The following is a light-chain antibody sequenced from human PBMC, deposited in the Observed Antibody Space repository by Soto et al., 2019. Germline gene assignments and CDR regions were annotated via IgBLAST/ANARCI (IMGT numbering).Light chain of an antibody. CDR1: QRMTNNF. CDR3: QQYGRSPFT. V-gene: IGKV3-20*01. Sequence: EIVLTQSPDTLSLSPGERVTLSCRASQRMTNNFLAWFQQKPGLAPRLLIHGASTRASDVPDRFTGGGSGTDFVLTISRVEPEDFAVYYCQQYGRSPFTFGQGTKLQIK. CDR2: GAS. J-gene: IGKJ2*01.